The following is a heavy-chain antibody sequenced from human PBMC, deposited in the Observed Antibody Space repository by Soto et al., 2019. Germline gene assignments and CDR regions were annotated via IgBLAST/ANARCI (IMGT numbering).Heavy chain of an antibody. D-gene: IGHD3-9*01. V-gene: IGHV4-59*01. Sequence: XETLSLTCSVSGASISSYYWTWIRQPPGGGLEWIGYMHHTQGTNDNPSLRGRVHMSIDTSMNQFSLRLTSVTAADTAVYYCARVPFVGYFDWLDPWGHGTLVTVPS. J-gene: IGHJ5*02. CDR2: MHHTQGT. CDR1: GASISSYY. CDR3: ARVPFVGYFDWLDP.